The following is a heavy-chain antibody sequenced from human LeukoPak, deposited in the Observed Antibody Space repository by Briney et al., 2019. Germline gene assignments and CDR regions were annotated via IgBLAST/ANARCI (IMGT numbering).Heavy chain of an antibody. CDR3: ASDLEGGDY. Sequence: GGSLRLSCAASGFTFSSYAMSWVRQAPGKGLEWVSAISGSGGNTYYADSVKGRFTISRDNSKSTLYLQMNSLRAEDTAIYYCASDLEGGDYWGQGTLVTVSS. D-gene: IGHD2-21*02. J-gene: IGHJ4*02. CDR1: GFTFSSYA. CDR2: ISGSGGNT. V-gene: IGHV3-23*01.